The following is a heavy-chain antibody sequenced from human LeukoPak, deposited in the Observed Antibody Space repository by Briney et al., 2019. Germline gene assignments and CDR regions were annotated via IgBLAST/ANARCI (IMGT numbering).Heavy chain of an antibody. CDR1: GFTFDDYA. V-gene: IGHV3-43D*03. Sequence: GGSLRLSCAASGFTFDDYAMHWVRQAPGKGLEWVSLISWDGGSTYYADSVKGRFTISRDNSKNSLYLQMNSLRAEDTALYYCAKVDSGYGGEGPFDYWGQGTLVTVSS. J-gene: IGHJ4*02. CDR2: ISWDGGST. CDR3: AKVDSGYGGEGPFDY. D-gene: IGHD5-12*01.